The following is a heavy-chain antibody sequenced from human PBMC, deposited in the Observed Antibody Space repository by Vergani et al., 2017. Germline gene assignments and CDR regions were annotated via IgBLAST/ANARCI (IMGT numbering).Heavy chain of an antibody. CDR2: ISSSSSYI. V-gene: IGHV3-21*01. CDR1: GFTFSSYS. D-gene: IGHD6-19*01. CDR3: AIKVAGTSYYYYGMDV. Sequence: EVQLVESGGGLVKPGGSLRLSCAASGFTFSSYSMNWVRQAPGKGLEWVSSISSSSSYIYYADSVKGRFTISRDNAKNSLYLQMNSLRAEDTAVYYCAIKVAGTSYYYYGMDVWGQGTTVTVSS. J-gene: IGHJ6*02.